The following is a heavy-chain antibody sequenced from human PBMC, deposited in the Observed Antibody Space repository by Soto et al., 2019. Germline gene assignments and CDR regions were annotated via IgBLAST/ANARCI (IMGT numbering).Heavy chain of an antibody. J-gene: IGHJ4*02. D-gene: IGHD2-21*02. Sequence: EVQLLESGGGLAQPGGSLRLSCAASGFTFSNSAMSWVRQIPGKGLEWAAGISSGGGHTNYADSVKGRFTISRDNFKDTLYLQMNSLRAEDTALYYSAKVQEFCGYNCYTVDSWGQGALVTVSS. CDR3: AKVQEFCGYNCYTVDS. V-gene: IGHV3-23*01. CDR1: GFTFSNSA. CDR2: ISSGGGHT.